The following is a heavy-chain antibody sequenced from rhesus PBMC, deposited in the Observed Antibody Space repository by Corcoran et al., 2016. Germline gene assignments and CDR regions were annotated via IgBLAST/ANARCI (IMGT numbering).Heavy chain of an antibody. D-gene: IGHD5-24*01. J-gene: IGHJ4*01. CDR1: GGSISEKYD. CDR3: AREGTVSYFDH. CDR2: IYGSSGST. Sequence: QVQLQESGPGLVKPSETLSLTCAVSGGSISEKYDWHGIRQPPGKGLEWIGNIYGSSGSTYYNPSLTSRVTISKDTSTNQFSLKLSSVTAADTAVYFCAREGTVSYFDHWGQGVLVTVSS. V-gene: IGHV4S9*01.